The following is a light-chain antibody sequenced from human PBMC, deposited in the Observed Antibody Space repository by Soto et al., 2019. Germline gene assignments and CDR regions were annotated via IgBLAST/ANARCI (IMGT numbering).Light chain of an antibody. CDR2: GAS. CDR1: QSVITN. J-gene: IGKJ1*01. V-gene: IGKV3-15*01. Sequence: EVVLTQSPATLSVSPGEGVILSCRASQSVITNLVWYQQKPGQAPRLLIHGASTRVTGIPARFSGSGSGTEFPLTISSLLSEDFAVYYCQQYGNWPLTFGQGTKVEIK. CDR3: QQYGNWPLT.